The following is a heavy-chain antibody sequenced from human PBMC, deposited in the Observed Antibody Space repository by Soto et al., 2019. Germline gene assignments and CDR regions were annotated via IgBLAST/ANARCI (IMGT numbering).Heavy chain of an antibody. Sequence: PGGSLRLSCAASVFTFSNYAMSWVRQAPGKGLEWVSAISGRGVSTYSADSVKGRFIVSRDNFKNTLYMQLSSLRADDTAVYYCAKGGDGYNLGPYYYYGMDVWGQGTTVTVSS. CDR1: VFTFSNYA. CDR2: ISGRGVST. V-gene: IGHV3-23*01. J-gene: IGHJ6*02. D-gene: IGHD5-12*01. CDR3: AKGGDGYNLGPYYYYGMDV.